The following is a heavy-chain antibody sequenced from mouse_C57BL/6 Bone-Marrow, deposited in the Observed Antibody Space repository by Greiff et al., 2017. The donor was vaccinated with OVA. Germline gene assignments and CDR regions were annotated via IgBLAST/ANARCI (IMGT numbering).Heavy chain of an antibody. CDR3: AREDYARYFDV. CDR2: IYPGSGST. CDR1: GYTFTSYW. J-gene: IGHJ1*03. V-gene: IGHV1-55*01. Sequence: QVHVKQPGAELVKPGASVKMSCKASGYTFTSYWITWVKQRPGQGLEWIGDIYPGSGSTNYNEKFKSKATLTVDTSSSTAYMQLSSLTSEDSAVYYCAREDYARYFDVWGTGTTVTVSS. D-gene: IGHD2-4*01.